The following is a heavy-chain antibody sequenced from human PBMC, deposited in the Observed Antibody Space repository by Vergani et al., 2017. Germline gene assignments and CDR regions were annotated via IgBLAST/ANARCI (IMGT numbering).Heavy chain of an antibody. J-gene: IGHJ4*02. CDR3: ARVGYGDYYFDY. CDR1: GFTFSSYS. CDR2: ISSSSSYI. Sequence: VQLVESGGGLVKPGGSLRLSCAASGFTFSSYSMNWVRQAPGKGLEWVSSISSSSSYIYYADSVKGRFTISRDNSKNTLYLQMNSLRAEDTAVYYCARVGYGDYYFDYWGQGTLVTVSS. D-gene: IGHD4-17*01. V-gene: IGHV3-21*01.